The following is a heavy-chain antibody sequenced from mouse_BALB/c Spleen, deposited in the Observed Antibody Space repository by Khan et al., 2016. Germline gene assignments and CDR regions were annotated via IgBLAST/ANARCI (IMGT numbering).Heavy chain of an antibody. V-gene: IGHV1-54*01. Sequence: QVQLQQSGAELVRPGTSVKVSCKASGYAFTNYLIEWVKQRPGQGLEWIGVINPGSGGTNYNEQFTGKATLTADKSSSTAYMQLSSLTSDDSAVYCCARYDGNYYAMDYWGKGTSVNVSS. D-gene: IGHD2-3*01. CDR2: INPGSGGT. J-gene: IGHJ4*01. CDR1: GYAFTNYL. CDR3: ARYDGNYYAMDY.